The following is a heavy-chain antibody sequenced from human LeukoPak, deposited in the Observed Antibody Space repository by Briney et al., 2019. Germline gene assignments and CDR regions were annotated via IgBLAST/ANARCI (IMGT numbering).Heavy chain of an antibody. CDR2: IANSGGST. D-gene: IGHD3-3*01. V-gene: IGHV3-23*01. J-gene: IGHJ4*02. CDR3: AKSHSVEQRGYFDY. Sequence: GGSLRLSCAASGFTFTTYAMSWVRQAPGRGLEWVSTIANSGGSTYYADSVKGRFTISRDNSKNTLYLQMNSLRAEDMAVYYCAKSHSVEQRGYFDYWGQGTLVTVSS. CDR1: GFTFTTYA.